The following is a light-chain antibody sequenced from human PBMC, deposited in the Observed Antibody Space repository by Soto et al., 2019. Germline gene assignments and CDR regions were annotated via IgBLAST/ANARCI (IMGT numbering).Light chain of an antibody. CDR3: QQYNDYPWT. CDR1: QSISSW. V-gene: IGKV1-5*03. CDR2: KAS. J-gene: IGKJ1*01. Sequence: DIQMTQSPSTLSASVGDRVIITCRASQSISSWLAWYQQKPGKAPMLLIYKASSLESGVPSRFSGSGSGTEFTLTISSLQPDDFATYYCQQYNDYPWTFGQGTKVEIK.